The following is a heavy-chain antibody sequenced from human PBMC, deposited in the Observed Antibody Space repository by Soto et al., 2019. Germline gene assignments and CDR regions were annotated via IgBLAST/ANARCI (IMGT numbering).Heavy chain of an antibody. J-gene: IGHJ5*02. D-gene: IGHD5-18*01. CDR2: ISGSGGST. V-gene: IGHV3-23*01. CDR3: AKDPIYSYGLNRFDP. Sequence: GGSLRLSCAASGFTFSSYAMSWVRQAPGKGLEWVSAISGSGGSTYYAASVKGRFTISRDTSKNTLYLQMNSLRAEDTAVYYCAKDPIYSYGLNRFDPWGKGTLGTVPS. CDR1: GFTFSSYA.